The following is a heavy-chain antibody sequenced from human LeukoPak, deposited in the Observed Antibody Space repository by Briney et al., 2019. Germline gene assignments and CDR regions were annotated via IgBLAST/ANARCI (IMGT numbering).Heavy chain of an antibody. V-gene: IGHV4-39*01. D-gene: IGHD3-16*01. CDR2: IYYSGST. Sequence: PSETLSLTCTVSGGSISSSSYYWGWIRQPPGKGLEWIGSIYYSGSTYYNPSLKSRVTISVDTSKNQFSLKLSSVTAADTAVYYCARHLRGGWPNSFDYWGQGTLATVSS. CDR1: GGSISSSSYY. CDR3: ARHLRGGWPNSFDY. J-gene: IGHJ4*02.